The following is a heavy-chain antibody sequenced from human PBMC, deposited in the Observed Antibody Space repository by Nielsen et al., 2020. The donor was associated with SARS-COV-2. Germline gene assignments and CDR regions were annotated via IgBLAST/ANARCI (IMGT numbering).Heavy chain of an antibody. CDR2: IYYSGST. Sequence: GSLRLSCTVSGGSISSYYWSWIRQPTGKGLEWIGYIYYSGSTNYNPSLKSRVTISVDTSKNQFSLKLSSVTAADTAVYYCARVIPESITIFGVVTVNWFDPWGQRTLVTVSS. D-gene: IGHD3-3*01. CDR3: ARVIPESITIFGVVTVNWFDP. CDR1: GGSISSYY. J-gene: IGHJ5*02. V-gene: IGHV4-59*01.